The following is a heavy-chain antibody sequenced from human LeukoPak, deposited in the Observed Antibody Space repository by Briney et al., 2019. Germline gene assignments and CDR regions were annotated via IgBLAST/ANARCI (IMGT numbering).Heavy chain of an antibody. J-gene: IGHJ4*02. Sequence: GGSLRLSCAASGFTFNNYALSWVRQAPGKGLEWVSTISGSGGNTYYADSVKGRFTISRDISKNTLYLQMNSLRVEDTAVYYCAKGPKLGDGYHCDYWGQGTLVTVSS. CDR1: GFTFNNYA. D-gene: IGHD5-24*01. V-gene: IGHV3-23*01. CDR3: AKGPKLGDGYHCDY. CDR2: ISGSGGNT.